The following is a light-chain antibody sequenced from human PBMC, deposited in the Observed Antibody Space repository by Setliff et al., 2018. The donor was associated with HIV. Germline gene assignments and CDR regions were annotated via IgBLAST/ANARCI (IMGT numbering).Light chain of an antibody. CDR3: QSYDSSLSGSV. J-gene: IGLJ2*01. CDR1: SSNIGAGYD. Sequence: QSALTQPPSVSGAPGQRVTISCTGSSSNIGAGYDVHWYQQLPGTAPKLLIYGNSNRPSGVPDRFSGSESGTSASLAITGLQAEDEADYYCQSYDSSLSGSVFGGGTKVTVL. CDR2: GNS. V-gene: IGLV1-40*01.